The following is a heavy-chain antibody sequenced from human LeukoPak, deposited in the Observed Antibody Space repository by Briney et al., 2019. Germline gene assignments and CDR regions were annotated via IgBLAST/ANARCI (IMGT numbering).Heavy chain of an antibody. J-gene: IGHJ4*02. D-gene: IGHD5-12*01. CDR2: INQSGST. CDR1: GASISTYY. Sequence: PSETLSLTCTVSGASISTYYWSWIRQPPGKGLEWIGEINQSGSTNYNPSLKSRVTMSVDTSKNQFSLKLSSVTAADTAVYYCARARETVAIDYWSQGTLVTVSS. V-gene: IGHV4-34*01. CDR3: ARARETVAIDY.